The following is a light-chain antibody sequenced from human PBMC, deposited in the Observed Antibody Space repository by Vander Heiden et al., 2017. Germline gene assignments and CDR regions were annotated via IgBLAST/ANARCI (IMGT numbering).Light chain of an antibody. CDR2: WAS. J-gene: IGKJ2*01. V-gene: IGKV4-1*01. CDR1: QSVLYSSNNKNY. Sequence: DIVMIQSPDSLAVSRGERATINCKSSQSVLYSSNNKNYLAWYQQKPGQPPKLLIYWASTRESGVPDRFSGGGSGTDFTLTISSLQAEDVAVYYCQQDNSTPRTFGQGTKLEIK. CDR3: QQDNSTPRT.